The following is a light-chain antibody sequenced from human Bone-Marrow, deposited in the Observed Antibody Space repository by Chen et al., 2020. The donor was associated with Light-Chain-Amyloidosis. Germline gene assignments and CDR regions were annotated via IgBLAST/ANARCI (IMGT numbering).Light chain of an antibody. J-gene: IGLJ2*01. CDR2: RDT. V-gene: IGLV3-25*03. CDR1: DLPTKY. Sequence: SYELTQPPSVSVSPGQTARITCSGDDLPTKYAYWYQQTPGQAPVLVIHRDTERPSGISERFSGSSSETTATLTISGVQAEDEADYHCQSADSSGTYEVIFGGGTKLTVL. CDR3: QSADSSGTYEVI.